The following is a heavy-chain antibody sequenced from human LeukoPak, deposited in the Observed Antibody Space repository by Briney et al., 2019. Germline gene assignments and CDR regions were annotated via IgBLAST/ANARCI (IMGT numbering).Heavy chain of an antibody. J-gene: IGHJ4*02. CDR1: GFTFSSYW. D-gene: IGHD6-6*01. CDR2: IKQDGSEK. V-gene: IGHV3-7*01. CDR3: ARFGGSSSLDY. Sequence: GGSLRLSCAASGFTFSSYWMSWVRQAPGKGLEWVANIKQDGSEKYYVDSVKGRFTISRDNAKNSLYLQMNSLRAEDTVVYYCARFGGSSSLDYWGQGTLVTVSS.